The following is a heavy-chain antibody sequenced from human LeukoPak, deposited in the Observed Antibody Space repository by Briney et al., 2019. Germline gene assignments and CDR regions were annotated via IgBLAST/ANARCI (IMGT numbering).Heavy chain of an antibody. CDR2: IYYSGST. V-gene: IGHV4-59*01. CDR3: ARSNQPDIVVVPAAIDYYGMDV. D-gene: IGHD2-2*02. J-gene: IGHJ6*02. Sequence: SETLSLTCTVSGGSISSYYWSWIRQPPGKGLEWIGYIYYSGSTNYNPSLKSRVTISVDTSKNQFSLKLSSVTAADTVVYYCARSNQPDIVVVPAAIDYYGMDVWGQGTTVTVSS. CDR1: GGSISSYY.